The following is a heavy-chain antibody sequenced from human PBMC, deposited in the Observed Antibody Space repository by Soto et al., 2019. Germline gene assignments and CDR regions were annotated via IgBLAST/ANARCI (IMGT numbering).Heavy chain of an antibody. J-gene: IGHJ6*02. CDR2: IYYSGNA. CDR1: GYSISSSSYY. V-gene: IGHV4-39*01. D-gene: IGHD3-9*01. Sequence: PSESLSLTCRVSGYSISSSSYYWGWIRQPPGTGLEWIGSIYYSGNAYFNPSLKSRVTISVDTSKNQFSLRLSSVTAADTAVYFCAKTGYYNYSLDVWGQGTTVTVSS. CDR3: AKTGYYNYSLDV.